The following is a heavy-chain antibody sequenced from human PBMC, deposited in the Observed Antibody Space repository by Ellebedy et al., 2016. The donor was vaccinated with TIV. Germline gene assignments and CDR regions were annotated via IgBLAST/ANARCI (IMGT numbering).Heavy chain of an antibody. V-gene: IGHV3-23*01. CDR2: INASGDSV. Sequence: GESLKISCAASGFSFSTSAMNWVRQTPGKGLEWVSDINASGDSVHYADSVKGRFTISRDNSKNTLFLQMNSLRVEDTARYYCVRDLNWYSGYWGQGTLVTVSS. J-gene: IGHJ4*02. CDR3: VRDLNWYSGY. D-gene: IGHD1-7*01. CDR1: GFSFSTSA.